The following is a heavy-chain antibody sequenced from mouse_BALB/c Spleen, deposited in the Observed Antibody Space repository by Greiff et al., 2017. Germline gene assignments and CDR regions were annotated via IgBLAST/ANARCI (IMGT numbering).Heavy chain of an antibody. V-gene: IGHV5-4*02. J-gene: IGHJ3*01. Sequence: DVKLVESGGGLVKPGGSLKLSCAASGFTFSDYYMYWVRQTPEKRLEWVATISDGGSYTYYPDSVKGRFTISRDNAKNNLYLQMSSLKSEDTAMYYCAREGETGTERFAYWGQGTLVTVSA. CDR3: AREGETGTERFAY. D-gene: IGHD4-1*01. CDR1: GFTFSDYY. CDR2: ISDGGSYT.